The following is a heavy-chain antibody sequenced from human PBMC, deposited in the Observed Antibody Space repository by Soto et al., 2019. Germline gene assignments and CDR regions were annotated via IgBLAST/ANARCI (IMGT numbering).Heavy chain of an antibody. D-gene: IGHD2-8*01. V-gene: IGHV3-7*02. CDR2: IKPDGSDK. CDR3: MSGNGH. CDR1: GFPFRNYA. Sequence: GGSLRLSCASSGFPFRNYAMHWVRQAPGKGLEWVANIKPDGSDKYYVDSVKGRFAISRDNAKNSLYLQMNTLRVDDTAVYYCMSGNGHWGQGTLVTVSS. J-gene: IGHJ4*01.